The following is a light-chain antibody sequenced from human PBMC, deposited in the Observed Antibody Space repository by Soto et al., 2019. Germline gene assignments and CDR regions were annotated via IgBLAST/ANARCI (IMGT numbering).Light chain of an antibody. Sequence: TQSPLTLPVTPGETASISCRSSQSLLHSNGYNYLDWYQQKPGTAPKLLIYRASILESGVPSRFSGSGSATDFTLTISSLQPEDFATYYCQQSYNTVITFGQGTRLEIK. J-gene: IGKJ5*01. CDR3: QQSYNTVIT. CDR2: RAS. V-gene: IGKV1-39*01. CDR1: QSLLHSNGYNY.